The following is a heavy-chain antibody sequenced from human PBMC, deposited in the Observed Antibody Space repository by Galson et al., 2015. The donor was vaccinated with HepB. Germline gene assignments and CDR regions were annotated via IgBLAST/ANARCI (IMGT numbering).Heavy chain of an antibody. J-gene: IGHJ4*02. CDR2: IIPILGIA. D-gene: IGHD6-19*01. CDR3: ARDRAVAGTVYAY. Sequence: SVKVSCKASGGTFSSYTISWVRQAPGQGLEWMGRIIPILGIANYAQKFQGRVTITADKSTSTAYMELSSLRSEDTAVYYCARDRAVAGTVYAYWGQGTLVTVSS. V-gene: IGHV1-69*04. CDR1: GGTFSSYT.